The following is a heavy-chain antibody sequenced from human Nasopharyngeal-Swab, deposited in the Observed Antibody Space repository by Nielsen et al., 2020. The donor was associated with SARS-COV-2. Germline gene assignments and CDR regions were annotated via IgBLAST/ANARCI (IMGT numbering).Heavy chain of an antibody. CDR3: AKEKFGYSSGWYGW. CDR2: IWYDGSNK. V-gene: IGHV3-33*06. Sequence: GESLKISCAASGFTFSSYGMHWVRQAPGKGLEWVAVIWYDGSNKYYADSVKGRFTISRDNSKNTLYLQMNSLRAEDTAVYYCAKEKFGYSSGWYGWWGQGTLVTVSS. D-gene: IGHD6-19*01. J-gene: IGHJ4*02. CDR1: GFTFSSYG.